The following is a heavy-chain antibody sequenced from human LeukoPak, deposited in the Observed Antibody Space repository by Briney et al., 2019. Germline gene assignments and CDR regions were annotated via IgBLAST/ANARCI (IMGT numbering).Heavy chain of an antibody. Sequence: GGSLRLSCAASGFTFSSYAMHWVRQAPGEGLEWVAVISYDGSNKYYADSVKGRFTISRDNSKNTLYLQMNSLRAEDTAVYYCARVPIVVVPAANYYYYYGMDVWGQGTTVTVSS. J-gene: IGHJ6*02. CDR1: GFTFSSYA. CDR2: ISYDGSNK. V-gene: IGHV3-30-3*01. CDR3: ARVPIVVVPAANYYYYYGMDV. D-gene: IGHD2-2*01.